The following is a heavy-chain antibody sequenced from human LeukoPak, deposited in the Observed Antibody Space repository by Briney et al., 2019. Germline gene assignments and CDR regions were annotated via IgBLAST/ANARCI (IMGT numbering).Heavy chain of an antibody. CDR3: ARGFCSGGSCYSYDY. Sequence: GASVKVSCKASGYTFTGYYMHWVRQAPGQGLEWMGVIDPSGGSTNYARKFQGRVTMTSDTSTSTVYMELSSLRSEDTAVYYCARGFCSGGSCYSYDYWGQGTLVTVSS. J-gene: IGHJ4*02. D-gene: IGHD2-15*01. CDR2: IDPSGGST. V-gene: IGHV1-46*01. CDR1: GYTFTGYY.